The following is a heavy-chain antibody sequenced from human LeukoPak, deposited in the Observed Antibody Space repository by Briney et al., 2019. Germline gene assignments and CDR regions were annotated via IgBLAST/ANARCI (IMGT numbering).Heavy chain of an antibody. Sequence: SETLSLTCAVYGGSFSGYYWSWIRQPPGKGLEWIGEINHSGSTNYNPPLKSRVTISVDTSKNQFSLKLSSATAADTAVYYCARPSYSSSWYGGAFDYWGQGTLVTVSS. CDR1: GGSFSGYY. CDR2: INHSGST. J-gene: IGHJ4*02. D-gene: IGHD6-13*01. CDR3: ARPSYSSSWYGGAFDY. V-gene: IGHV4-34*01.